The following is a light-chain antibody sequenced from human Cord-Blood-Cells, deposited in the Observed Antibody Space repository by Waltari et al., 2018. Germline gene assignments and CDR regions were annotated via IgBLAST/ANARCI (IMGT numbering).Light chain of an antibody. CDR3: QQYDNLPPYS. Sequence: DIQMTQSPSSLSASVGDRVTITCQANQDTSHYLNWYQKKPGKAPKPLIYDVSNLETVVPSRFSGSGSGTDFTFTISSLQPEDIATYYCQQYDNLPPYSFGQGTKLEIK. CDR1: QDTSHY. CDR2: DVS. V-gene: IGKV1-33*01. J-gene: IGKJ2*03.